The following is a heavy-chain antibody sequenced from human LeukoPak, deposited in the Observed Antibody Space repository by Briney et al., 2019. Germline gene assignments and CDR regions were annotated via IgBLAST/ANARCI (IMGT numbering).Heavy chain of an antibody. Sequence: PGGSLRLSCAASGFTISSYEMNWVRQAPGKGLEWIGSIYYSGSTYYNPSLKSRVTISVGTSKNQFSLKLNSVTAADTAVYYCARDLYSSRTNDAFVIWGQGTMVTVSS. CDR2: IYYSGST. D-gene: IGHD6-13*01. CDR1: GFTISSYE. V-gene: IGHV4-39*07. J-gene: IGHJ3*02. CDR3: ARDLYSSRTNDAFVI.